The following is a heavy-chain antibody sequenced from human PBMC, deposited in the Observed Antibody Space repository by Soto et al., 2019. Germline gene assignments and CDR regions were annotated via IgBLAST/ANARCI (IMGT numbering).Heavy chain of an antibody. Sequence: SGPTLVNPTQTLTLTCTFSGFSLSTSGVGVGWIRQPPGKALEWLALIYWNDDKRYSPSLKSRLTITKDTSKNQVVLTMTNMEPVDTATYYCAHRRGKAWFGDQDYYYYGMDVWGQGTTVTVSS. V-gene: IGHV2-5*01. D-gene: IGHD3-10*01. J-gene: IGHJ6*02. CDR1: GFSLSTSGVG. CDR3: AHRRGKAWFGDQDYYYYGMDV. CDR2: IYWNDDK.